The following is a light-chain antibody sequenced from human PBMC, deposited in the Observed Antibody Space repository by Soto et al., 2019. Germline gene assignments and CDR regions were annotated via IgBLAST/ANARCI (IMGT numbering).Light chain of an antibody. J-gene: IGLJ1*01. Sequence: SVLTQSASVSGSPGQSITISCTGTSSVVGNYNYVSWYQQHPGEVPKLIIFNVNNRPSGVSNRFSGSKSGNTASLTISGLQAEDEADYYCSSFTSSTTYVFGTGTKVTVL. CDR1: SSVVGNYNY. CDR3: SSFTSSTTYV. CDR2: NVN. V-gene: IGLV2-14*01.